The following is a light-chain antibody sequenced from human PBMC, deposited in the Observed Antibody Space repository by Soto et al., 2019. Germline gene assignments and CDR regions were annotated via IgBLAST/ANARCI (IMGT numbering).Light chain of an antibody. V-gene: IGLV2-14*03. CDR3: SSYTSDITLV. J-gene: IGLJ2*01. CDR1: TSDES. CDR2: DVT. Sequence: QSVLTQPASVSGSPGRSITISCTGITSDESLSWYQQHPDKAPKLIIYDVTNRPSGVSDRFSGSRSGNTASLTISGLQAEDEADYYCSSYTSDITLVFGGGTKLTVL.